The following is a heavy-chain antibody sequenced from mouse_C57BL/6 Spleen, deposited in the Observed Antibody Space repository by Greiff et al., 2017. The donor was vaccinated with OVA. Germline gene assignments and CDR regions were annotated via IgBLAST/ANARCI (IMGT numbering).Heavy chain of an antibody. D-gene: IGHD2-4*01. J-gene: IGHJ3*01. CDR2: INPNNGGT. CDR1: GYTFTDYN. CDR3: ARWGYDDDRRAWFAY. Sequence: VQLKQSGPELVKPGASVKMSCKASGYTFTDYNMHWVKQSHGKSLEWIGYINPNNGGTSYNQKFKGKATLTVNKSSSTAYMELRSLTSEDSAVXYCARWGYDDDRRAWFAYWGQGTLVTVSA. V-gene: IGHV1-22*01.